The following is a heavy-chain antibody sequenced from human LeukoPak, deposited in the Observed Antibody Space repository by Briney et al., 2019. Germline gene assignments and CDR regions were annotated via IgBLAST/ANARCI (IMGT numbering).Heavy chain of an antibody. J-gene: IGHJ5*02. CDR2: IYYSGST. D-gene: IGHD1-26*01. CDR3: ARHDSGSYLSWFDP. Sequence: KSSETLSLTCTVSGGSISSYYWSWIRQPPGKGLEWLGYIYYSGSTNYNPSLKSRVTISVDTSKNQFSLKLSSVTAADTAVYYCARHDSGSYLSWFDPWGQGTLVTVSS. CDR1: GGSISSYY. V-gene: IGHV4-59*08.